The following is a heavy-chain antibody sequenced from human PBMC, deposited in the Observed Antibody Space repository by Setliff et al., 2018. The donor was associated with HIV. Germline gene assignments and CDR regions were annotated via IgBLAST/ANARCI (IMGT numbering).Heavy chain of an antibody. CDR3: ARHRAQRGSGTYYDDWFDP. CDR1: GGSLSGYC. J-gene: IGHJ5*02. D-gene: IGHD3-10*01. CDR2: VHYSGRT. V-gene: IGHV4-34*01. Sequence: ASETLSLTCAAYGGSLSGYCWSWISQTPGKGLEWIGEVHYSGRTAYNPSLQSRVAISVDMYRNQFFLRLTSVTAADTSVYYCARHRAQRGSGTYYDDWFDPWGQGTLVTVSS.